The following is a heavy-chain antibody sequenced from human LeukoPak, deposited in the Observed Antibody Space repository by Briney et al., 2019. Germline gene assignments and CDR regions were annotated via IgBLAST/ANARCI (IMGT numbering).Heavy chain of an antibody. CDR1: GFTFSSYG. D-gene: IGHD3-22*01. V-gene: IGHV3-33*01. CDR2: IWYDGSNK. J-gene: IGHJ4*02. Sequence: GGSPRLSCAASGFTFSSYGMHWVRQAPGKGLEWVAVIWYDGSNKYYADSVKGRFTISRDNSKNTLYLQMNSLRAEDTAVYYCATPWDYESSGYGYWGQGTLVTVSS. CDR3: ATPWDYESSGYGY.